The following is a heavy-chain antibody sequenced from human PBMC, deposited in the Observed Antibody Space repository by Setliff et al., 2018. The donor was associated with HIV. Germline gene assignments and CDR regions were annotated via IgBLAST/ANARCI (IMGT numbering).Heavy chain of an antibody. CDR1: GYTFTSYF. Sequence: GASVKVSCKASGYTFTSYFLHWVRQAPGQGLEWMGIINPNDGATTYAQKFEGRVTITRDTSTNTVYMEMSGLRSEDTAVFYCARVAVPGLAYFPHWGQGTLVTVSS. D-gene: IGHD6-19*01. J-gene: IGHJ1*01. V-gene: IGHV1-46*01. CDR2: INPNDGAT. CDR3: ARVAVPGLAYFPH.